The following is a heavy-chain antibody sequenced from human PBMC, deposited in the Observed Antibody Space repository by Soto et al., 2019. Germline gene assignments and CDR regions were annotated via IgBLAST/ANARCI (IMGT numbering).Heavy chain of an antibody. CDR1: GGSISSSSYY. J-gene: IGHJ5*02. CDR2: IYYSGST. D-gene: IGHD2-21*01. Sequence: QLQLQESGPGLVKPSETLSLTCTVSGGSISSSSYYWGWIRQPPGKGLEWIGSIYYSGSTYYNPSLKSRVTISVDTSKNQFSLKLSSVTAADTAVYYCAGHIVVVIAIGARRSGFDPWGQGTLVTVSS. CDR3: AGHIVVVIAIGARRSGFDP. V-gene: IGHV4-39*01.